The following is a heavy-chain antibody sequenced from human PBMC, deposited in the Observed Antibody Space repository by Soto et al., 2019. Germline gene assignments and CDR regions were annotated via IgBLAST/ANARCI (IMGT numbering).Heavy chain of an antibody. J-gene: IGHJ4*02. CDR1: GDSVTSGGYY. Sequence: PSETLSLTCTVSGDSVTSGGYYWSWIRQHPGKGLEWIGYIYYSGSTYYNPSLKSRVTISFDTSKNHFSLKLSSVTAADTALYYCARGEMGTENFDYWGQGTLVTVSS. D-gene: IGHD1-1*01. V-gene: IGHV4-31*03. CDR3: ARGEMGTENFDY. CDR2: IYYSGST.